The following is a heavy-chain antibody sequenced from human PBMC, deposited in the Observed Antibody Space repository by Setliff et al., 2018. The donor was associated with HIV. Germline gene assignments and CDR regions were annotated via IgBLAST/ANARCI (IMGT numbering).Heavy chain of an antibody. CDR1: GGSISSATYY. V-gene: IGHV4-61*02. J-gene: IGHJ3*02. CDR3: ARGGRGGSYEAFEI. CDR2: IYTSGST. D-gene: IGHD1-26*01. Sequence: SETLSLTCSVSGGSISSATYYWGWIRQPPGKGLEWIGRIYTSGSTNYNPSLKSRVTISIDTSKNHFSLKLSSVTAADTAVYYCARGGRGGSYEAFEIWGQGTMVTVSS.